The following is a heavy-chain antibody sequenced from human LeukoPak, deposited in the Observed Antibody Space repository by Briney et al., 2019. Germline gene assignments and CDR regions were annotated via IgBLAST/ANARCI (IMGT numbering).Heavy chain of an antibody. V-gene: IGHV4-38-2*02. J-gene: IGHJ3*02. CDR2: IYYSGST. Sequence: SETLSLTCTVSGYSISSSYYWGWIRQPPGKGLEWIGSIYYSGSTYYNPSLKSRVTISVDTSKNQFSLKLSSVTAADTAVYYCARGTGTKDDAFDIWGQGTMVTVSS. CDR1: GYSISSSYY. CDR3: ARGTGTKDDAFDI. D-gene: IGHD1-1*01.